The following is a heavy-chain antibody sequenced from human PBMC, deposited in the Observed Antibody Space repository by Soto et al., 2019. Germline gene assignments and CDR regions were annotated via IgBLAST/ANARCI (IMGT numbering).Heavy chain of an antibody. CDR1: GYTFTSYG. V-gene: IGHV1-18*01. Sequence: QVQLVQSGAEVKKPGASVKVSCKASGYTFTSYGISWVRQAPGQGLEWMGWISAYNGNTNYEQKLQGRDTMTTDTSTSTAYMELRSLRSDDTAVYYCARVLLWLDNGWDAFDIWGQGTMVTVSS. D-gene: IGHD3-10*01. CDR2: ISAYNGNT. CDR3: ARVLLWLDNGWDAFDI. J-gene: IGHJ3*02.